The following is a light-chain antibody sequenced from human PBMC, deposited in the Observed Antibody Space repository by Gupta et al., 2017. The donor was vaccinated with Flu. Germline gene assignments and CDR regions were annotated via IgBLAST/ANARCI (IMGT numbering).Light chain of an antibody. Sequence: QSALTQPASVSGSPGQSITIPCPGSSTDIAFYDFFSWYHQHPGKAPTLILYEVARRPSGVSHRFSGAKSGNTASLTISGLQPEDEATDYCSSYSGVSTCLFGGGTTLT. V-gene: IGLV2-23*02. J-gene: IGLJ3*02. CDR2: EVA. CDR1: STDIAFYDF. CDR3: SSYSGVSTCL.